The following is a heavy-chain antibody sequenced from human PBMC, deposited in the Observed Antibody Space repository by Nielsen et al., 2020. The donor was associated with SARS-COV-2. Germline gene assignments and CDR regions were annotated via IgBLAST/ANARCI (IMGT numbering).Heavy chain of an antibody. J-gene: IGHJ4*02. CDR3: VKDWTRNGFGGGDY. Sequence: GESLKISCAASGFTFSSYAMSWVRQAPGKGLEWVSAISGSGGSTYYADSVKGRFTVSRDNSNDRLFLQMDSLRPDDPSVYYFVKDWTRNGFGGGDYWGQGSLVSVSA. D-gene: IGHD3-3*01. V-gene: IGHV3-23*01. CDR2: ISGSGGST. CDR1: GFTFSSYA.